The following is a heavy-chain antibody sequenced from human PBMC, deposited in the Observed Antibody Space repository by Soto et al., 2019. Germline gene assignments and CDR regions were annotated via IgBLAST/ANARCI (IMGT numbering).Heavy chain of an antibody. CDR1: GGSISSYY. J-gene: IGHJ4*02. V-gene: IGHV4-59*01. Sequence: SETLSLTCTVSGGSISSYYWSWIRQPPGKGLEWIGYIYYSGSTTYNPSLKSRVTISVDTSKNQFSLKLSSVTAADTAVYYCAGAVAGTGFDYWGQGTLVTVSS. CDR2: IYYSGST. D-gene: IGHD6-19*01. CDR3: AGAVAGTGFDY.